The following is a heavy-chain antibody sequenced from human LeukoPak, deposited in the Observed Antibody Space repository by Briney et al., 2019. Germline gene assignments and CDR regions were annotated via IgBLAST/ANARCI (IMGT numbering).Heavy chain of an antibody. D-gene: IGHD2-2*01. CDR2: ISAYNGNT. Sequence: ASVKVSCKASGYTFTNYGVSWVRQAPGQGLGWMGWISAYNGNTDYAQKFQGRVTMTTDTSTSTAYMELRSLRSDDTAVYYCARVLAYCSSTSCHDYWGQGTLVTVYS. CDR3: ARVLAYCSSTSCHDY. CDR1: GYTFTNYG. V-gene: IGHV1-18*01. J-gene: IGHJ4*02.